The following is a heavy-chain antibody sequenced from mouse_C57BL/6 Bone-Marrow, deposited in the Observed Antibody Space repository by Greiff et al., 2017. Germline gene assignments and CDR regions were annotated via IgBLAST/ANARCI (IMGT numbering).Heavy chain of an antibody. CDR3: ARGYYGSSLNWDFDV. J-gene: IGHJ1*03. CDR2: IYPRSGNT. V-gene: IGHV1-81*01. CDR1: GYTFTSYG. D-gene: IGHD1-1*01. Sequence: QVQLQQSGAELARPGASVKLSCKASGYTFTSYGIRWVKQRTGQGLEWIGDIYPRSGNTYYNEKFKGKATLTADKSSSTAYMELRSLTSEDSAVYFCARGYYGSSLNWDFDVWGTGTTVTVSS.